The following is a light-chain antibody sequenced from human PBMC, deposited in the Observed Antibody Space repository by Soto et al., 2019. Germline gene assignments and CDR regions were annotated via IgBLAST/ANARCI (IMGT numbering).Light chain of an antibody. CDR3: SSYTSSSTLDL. CDR2: DVS. J-gene: IGLJ1*01. CDR1: SSDVGGYNY. Sequence: QSVLTQPASVPGSPGQSITISCTGTSSDVGGYNYVSWYQQHPGKAPKLMIYDVSNRPSGVSNRFSGSKSGNTASLTISGLQAEDEAAYYCSSYTSSSTLDLFGTGTKVTV. V-gene: IGLV2-14*01.